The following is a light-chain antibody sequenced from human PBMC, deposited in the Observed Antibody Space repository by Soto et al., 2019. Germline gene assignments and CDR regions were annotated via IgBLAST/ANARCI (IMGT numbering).Light chain of an antibody. CDR2: GAS. Sequence: EIVMTQSPATLSVSPGERATLSCRASQSVSGNLAWYQQKPGQAPRLLIYGASTRATGIPARFSGSGSGTEFTLTISSLQSEDFAVYYCQQYDSSRTFGQGTKVEMK. CDR3: QQYDSSRT. CDR1: QSVSGN. J-gene: IGKJ1*01. V-gene: IGKV3-15*01.